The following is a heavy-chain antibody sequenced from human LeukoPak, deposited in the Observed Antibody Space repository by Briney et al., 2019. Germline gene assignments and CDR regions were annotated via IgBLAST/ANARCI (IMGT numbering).Heavy chain of an antibody. CDR2: INHSGST. D-gene: IGHD6-6*01. V-gene: IGHV4-34*01. Sequence: PSETLSLTCAVYGGSFSGYYWSWIRQPPGKGLEWIGEINHSGSTNYNPSLKSRVTISVDTSKNQFSLKLSSVTAADTAVYYCARVEYSSSHDYWGQGTLVTVSS. CDR3: ARVEYSSSHDY. J-gene: IGHJ4*02. CDR1: GGSFSGYY.